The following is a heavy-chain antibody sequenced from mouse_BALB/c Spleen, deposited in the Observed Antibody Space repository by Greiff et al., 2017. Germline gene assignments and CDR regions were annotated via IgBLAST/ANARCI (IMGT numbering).Heavy chain of an antibody. D-gene: IGHD1-2*01. CDR2: IHPSDSAT. V-gene: IGHV1-61*01. Sequence: QVQLQQPGAELVRPGASVKLSCKASGYSFTSYWMNWVKQRPGQGLEWIGMIHPSDSATRLHQKSKDKATLNVDKSSNIAYMQLSSPTSEDAAVYYCARGYYGYGGSMGYWGQGTTVTVSA. J-gene: IGHJ4*01. CDR3: ARGYYGYGGSMGY. CDR1: GYSFTSYW.